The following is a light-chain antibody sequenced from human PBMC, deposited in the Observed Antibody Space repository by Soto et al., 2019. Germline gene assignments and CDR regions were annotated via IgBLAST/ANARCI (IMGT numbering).Light chain of an antibody. V-gene: IGKV2-30*02. CDR2: KAS. CDR1: QSLVHSDGIAY. CDR3: MQGTHWPIT. J-gene: IGKJ5*01. Sequence: EMTQSPLSLPVTLVQPASISCRSNQSLVHSDGIAYFSWFQQRPGRAPRRLIYKASNRDSGVPARFSGSGSGTDFALKISRVEAEDVGVYYCMQGTHWPITFGEGTRLDI.